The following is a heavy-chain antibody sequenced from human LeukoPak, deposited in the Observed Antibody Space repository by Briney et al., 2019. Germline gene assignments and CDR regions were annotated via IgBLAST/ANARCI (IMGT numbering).Heavy chain of an antibody. CDR2: IKGDGSST. CDR3: ARASTTVPNLLDH. Sequence: GGSLRLSCAASGFTFSTYWMHWVRQAPGKGLVWVARIKGDGSSTIYADSVKGRFTISRDNSKNTLYLQTSSLRAEDTAVYYCARASTTVPNLLDHWGRGTLVAVSS. CDR1: GFTFSTYW. D-gene: IGHD4-17*01. J-gene: IGHJ4*02. V-gene: IGHV3-74*01.